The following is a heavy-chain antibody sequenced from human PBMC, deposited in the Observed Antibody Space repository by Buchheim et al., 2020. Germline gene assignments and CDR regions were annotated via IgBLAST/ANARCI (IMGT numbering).Heavy chain of an antibody. J-gene: IGHJ4*02. CDR2: LYNSGST. Sequence: QVQLQESGPGLVEPSETLSLTCTVSGVSISDYYWSWIRQPPGKGLEWIGYLYNSGSTNFNPSLKSRVTISVDTSKNPFSMNLSSVTAADTAVYYCAGDYFDSSGYSDYWGQGTL. V-gene: IGHV4-59*01. CDR1: GVSISDYY. CDR3: AGDYFDSSGYSDY. D-gene: IGHD3-22*01.